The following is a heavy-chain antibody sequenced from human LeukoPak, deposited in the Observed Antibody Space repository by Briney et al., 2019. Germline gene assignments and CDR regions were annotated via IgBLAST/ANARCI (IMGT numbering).Heavy chain of an antibody. CDR1: GGSISSGDYY. V-gene: IGHV4-30-4*01. D-gene: IGHD5-18*01. J-gene: IGHJ5*02. CDR2: IYYSGST. Sequence: SETLSLTCTVSGGSISSGDYYWSWIRQPPGKGLEWIGYIYYSGSTYCNPSLKSRVTISVDTSKNQFSLKLSSVTAADTAVYYCARDNTGWFDPWGQGTLVTVSS. CDR3: ARDNTGWFDP.